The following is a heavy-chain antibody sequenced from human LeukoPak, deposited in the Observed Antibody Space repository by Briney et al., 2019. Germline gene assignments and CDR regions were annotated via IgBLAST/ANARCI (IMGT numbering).Heavy chain of an antibody. CDR3: ARGGYSYGYMGYFDY. V-gene: IGHV3-21*01. Sequence: GGSLRLSCAVSGFSFSDHDMNWVREAPGKGLEWVAPISSRSNYIYYADSLKGRVTVSRDNARNSLFLQMTSLRAEDTAVYYCARGGYSYGYMGYFDYWGQGTLVTVSS. CDR1: GFSFSDHD. D-gene: IGHD5-18*01. CDR2: ISSRSNYI. J-gene: IGHJ4*02.